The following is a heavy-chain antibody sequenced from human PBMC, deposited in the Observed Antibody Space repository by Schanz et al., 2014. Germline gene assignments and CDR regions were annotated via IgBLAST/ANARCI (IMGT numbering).Heavy chain of an antibody. V-gene: IGHV1-69*04. CDR3: AREVGLYDRGWFDP. CDR2: IVPIAGIT. CDR1: GYTFSDYG. D-gene: IGHD3-22*01. Sequence: QVQLVQSGDEVKKPGASVKVSCKTSGYTFSDYGITWVRQAPGQGLEWMGRIVPIAGITNYAQRFQGRVTITADKSSDTAYMELSSLRSEDTAVYYCAREVGLYDRGWFDPWGQGTLVTVSS. J-gene: IGHJ5*02.